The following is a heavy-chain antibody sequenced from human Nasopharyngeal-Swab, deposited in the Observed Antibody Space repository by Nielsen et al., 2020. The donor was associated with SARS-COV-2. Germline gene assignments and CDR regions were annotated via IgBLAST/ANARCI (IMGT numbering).Heavy chain of an antibody. CDR1: GFTFSSYA. CDR2: ISYDGSNK. J-gene: IGHJ4*02. V-gene: IGHV3-30*01. CDR3: AGTPNYYVSSGYRDY. D-gene: IGHD3-22*01. Sequence: GESLRLSCAASGFTFSSYAMHWVRQAPGKWLEWVAVISYDGSNKYYADSVKGRFTISRDNSKNTLYLQMNSLRAEDTAVYYCAGTPNYYVSSGYRDYWGQGTLVTVSS.